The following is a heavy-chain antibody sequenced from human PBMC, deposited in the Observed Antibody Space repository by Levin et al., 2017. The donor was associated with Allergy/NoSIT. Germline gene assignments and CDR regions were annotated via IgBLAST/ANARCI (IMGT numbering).Heavy chain of an antibody. V-gene: IGHV1-46*01. CDR2: INPSGGIT. CDR1: GYTFTNYY. J-gene: IGHJ6*02. Sequence: PVASVKVSCKASGYTFTNYYIHWVRQAPGQGLEWMGIINPSGGITSYAQKFQGRVTMARDTSTSTVYMELSSLRSEDTAVYYCARPYCSGGSCYFYGMDVWGQGTTVTVSS. CDR3: ARPYCSGGSCYFYGMDV. D-gene: IGHD2-15*01.